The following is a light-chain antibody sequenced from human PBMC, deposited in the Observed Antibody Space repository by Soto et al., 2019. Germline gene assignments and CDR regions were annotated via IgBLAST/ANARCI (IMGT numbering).Light chain of an antibody. Sequence: QSVLTQPPSVSGAPGQRVTISFTGSSSNIGAGYDVHWYQQLPGTAPKLLIYGNSNRPSGVPDRFSGSKSGAAASLAITGLQAEDEADYYCQSYDSSRSVVFGGGTQLTVL. CDR2: GNS. CDR3: QSYDSSRSVV. CDR1: SSNIGAGYD. V-gene: IGLV1-40*01. J-gene: IGLJ2*01.